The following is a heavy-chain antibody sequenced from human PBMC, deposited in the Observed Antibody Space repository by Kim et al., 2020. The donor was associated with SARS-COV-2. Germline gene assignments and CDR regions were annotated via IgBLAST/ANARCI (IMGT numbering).Heavy chain of an antibody. CDR1: GXTXXXYG. Sequence: ASVKVSCKASGXTXXXYGISWVRQAPGQGLEWMGWISAYNGNTNYAQKLQGRVTMTTDTSTSTAYMELRSLRSDDTAVYYCARVSALHIAVAGEYYFDYWGQGTLVTVSS. CDR2: ISAYNGNT. J-gene: IGHJ4*02. D-gene: IGHD6-19*01. CDR3: ARVSALHIAVAGEYYFDY. V-gene: IGHV1-18*01.